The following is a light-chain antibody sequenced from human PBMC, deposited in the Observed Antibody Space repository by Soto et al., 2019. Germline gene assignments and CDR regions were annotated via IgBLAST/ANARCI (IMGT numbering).Light chain of an antibody. CDR1: QSVSSSY. V-gene: IGKV3-20*01. CDR2: AAS. CDR3: QQYRSSPPFT. J-gene: IGKJ3*01. Sequence: EIVLTQSPGTLSLSPGERATLSCRASQSVSSSYLAWYQQKPGQAPRLLIYAASSRATGIPDRFSGSGSGTVFSLTISRLVPEDFAVYYCQQYRSSPPFTFGPGTKVDIK.